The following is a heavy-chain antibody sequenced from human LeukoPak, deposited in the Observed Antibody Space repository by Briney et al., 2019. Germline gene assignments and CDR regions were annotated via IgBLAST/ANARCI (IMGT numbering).Heavy chain of an antibody. D-gene: IGHD2-2*02. Sequence: ASVKVSCKASGYTFTSYGISWVRQAPGQGLERMGWISAYNGNTNYAQKLQGRVTMTTDTSTSTAYMELRSLRSEDTAVYYCARALVVPAAIGNWFDPWGQGTLVTVSS. CDR3: ARALVVPAAIGNWFDP. V-gene: IGHV1-18*01. J-gene: IGHJ5*02. CDR2: ISAYNGNT. CDR1: GYTFTSYG.